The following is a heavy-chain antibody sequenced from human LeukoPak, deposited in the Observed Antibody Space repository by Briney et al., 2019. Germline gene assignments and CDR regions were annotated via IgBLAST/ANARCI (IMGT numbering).Heavy chain of an antibody. V-gene: IGHV4-34*01. CDR1: VGFFSGCY. Sequence: SETLSLTCAVYVGFFSGCYWRWIRQPPGKGLEWIGEINHSGSTNYNPSLKSRVTISVDTSKNQFSLKLSSVTAADTAVYYCASPSIAAAGRATYGGGWFDPWGQGTLVTVSS. J-gene: IGHJ5*02. D-gene: IGHD6-13*01. CDR2: INHSGST. CDR3: ASPSIAAAGRATYGGGWFDP.